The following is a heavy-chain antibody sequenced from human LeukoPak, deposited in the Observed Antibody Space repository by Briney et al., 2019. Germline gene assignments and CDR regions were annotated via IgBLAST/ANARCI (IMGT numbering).Heavy chain of an antibody. CDR2: INPNSGGT. D-gene: IGHD3-3*01. J-gene: IGHJ4*02. CDR3: ARSPQETYYDFWSGYYTSWLYDY. V-gene: IGHV1-2*02. Sequence: ASVKVSCKASGYTFTGYYMHWVRQAPGQGLEWMGWINPNSGGTNYAQKFQGRATMTRDTSISTAYMELSRLRSDDTAVYYCARSPQETYYDFWSGYYTSWLYDYWGQGTLVTVSS. CDR1: GYTFTGYY.